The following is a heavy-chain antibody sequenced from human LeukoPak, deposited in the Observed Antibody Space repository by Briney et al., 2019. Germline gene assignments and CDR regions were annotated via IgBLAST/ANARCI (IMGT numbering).Heavy chain of an antibody. D-gene: IGHD1-26*01. CDR2: IYSGGST. Sequence: PGGSLRLTCAASGFTVSSNYMSWVRQAPGKGLEWVSVIYSGGSTYYADSVKGRFTISRDNSKNTLYLQMNSLRAEDTAVYHCARASGSYSVYWGQGTLVTVSS. CDR1: GFTVSSNY. V-gene: IGHV3-53*01. J-gene: IGHJ4*02. CDR3: ARASGSYSVY.